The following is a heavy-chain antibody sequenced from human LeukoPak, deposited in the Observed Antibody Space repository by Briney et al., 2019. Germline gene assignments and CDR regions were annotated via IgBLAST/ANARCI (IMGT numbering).Heavy chain of an antibody. CDR2: ISGSGDTT. J-gene: IGHJ4*02. CDR3: AKDPWDCSGGSCLYYFDS. V-gene: IGHV3-23*01. CDR1: GFTFSSYA. D-gene: IGHD2-15*01. Sequence: PGGSLRLSCAASGFTFSSYAMSWVRQAPGKGLEWVSIISGSGDTTLYAASVKGRFTISRDNSKNTLYLQINSLRAEDTAVYYCAKDPWDCSGGSCLYYFDSWGQGTLVTVSS.